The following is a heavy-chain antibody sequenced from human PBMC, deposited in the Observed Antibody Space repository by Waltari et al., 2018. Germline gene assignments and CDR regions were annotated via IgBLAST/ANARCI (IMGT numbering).Heavy chain of an antibody. V-gene: IGHV4-34*01. J-gene: IGHJ6*03. CDR1: GGSFRGYY. CDR2: INHSGST. Sequence: QVQLQPWGAGLLKPSETLSLTCAVYGGSFRGYYWSWIRQPPGKGLEWIGEINHSGSTNYNPSLKSRVTISVDTSKNQFSLKLSSVTAADTAVYYCARVYYYYYYMDVWGKGTTVTVSS. CDR3: ARVYYYYYYMDV.